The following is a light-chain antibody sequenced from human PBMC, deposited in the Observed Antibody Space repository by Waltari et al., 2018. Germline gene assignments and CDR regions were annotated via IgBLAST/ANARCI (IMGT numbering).Light chain of an antibody. Sequence: VLTQTPANLSLSPGERATLSCRPSPSVNNFVGWYQQKSGQAPRLLIYDASNSAAGIPARFSGSGSGTEFTLTITSLEPEDFAIYYCQQRSNLLTFGGGTKVEIK. V-gene: IGKV3-11*01. J-gene: IGKJ4*01. CDR2: DAS. CDR1: PSVNNF. CDR3: QQRSNLLT.